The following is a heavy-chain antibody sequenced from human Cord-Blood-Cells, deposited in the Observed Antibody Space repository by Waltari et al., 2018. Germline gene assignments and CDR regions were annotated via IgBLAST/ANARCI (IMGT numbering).Heavy chain of an antibody. V-gene: IGHV4-39*01. Sequence: QLQLQESGPGLVKPSETLSLTCTVSGGSISSSSYYWGWIRQPPGKGLEWIGSIYYSGRTYYNPSLKSRVTISVDTSKNQFSLKLSSVTAADTAVYYCFLGYCSGGSCYSFDYWGQGTLVTVSS. J-gene: IGHJ4*02. CDR2: IYYSGRT. CDR1: GGSISSSSYY. D-gene: IGHD2-15*01. CDR3: FLGYCSGGSCYSFDY.